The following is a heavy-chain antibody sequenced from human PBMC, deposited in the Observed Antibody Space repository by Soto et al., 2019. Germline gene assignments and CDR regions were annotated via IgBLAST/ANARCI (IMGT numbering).Heavy chain of an antibody. CDR3: XXGRYGDY. Sequence: QVNLVQSGAEVRKPGASVKVSCKGSGYTFTSYGIAWVRQAPGQGLEWMGWISAHNDNTNYAQKVQGRVTVTRDTXXXTXXMELXXLXXXXTXXXYCXXGRYGDYWGQGALVTVSS. V-gene: IGHV1-18*01. D-gene: IGHD1-26*01. CDR2: ISAHNDNT. CDR1: GYTFTSYG. J-gene: IGHJ4*02.